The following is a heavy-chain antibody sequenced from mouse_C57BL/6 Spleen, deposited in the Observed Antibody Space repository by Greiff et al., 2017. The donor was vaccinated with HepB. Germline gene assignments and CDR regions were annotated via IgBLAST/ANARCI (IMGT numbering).Heavy chain of an antibody. D-gene: IGHD2-4*01. CDR2: VDPENGDT. CDR1: GFNIKDDY. J-gene: IGHJ1*03. CDR3: TRGLRRFYWYFDV. V-gene: IGHV14-4*01. Sequence: EVQLQQSGAELVRPGASVKLSCTASGFNIKDDYMHWVKQRPEQGLEWIGWVDPENGDTEYASKFQGKATITADTSSNTAYLQLSSLTSEDTAVYYWTRGLRRFYWYFDVWGTGTTVTVSS.